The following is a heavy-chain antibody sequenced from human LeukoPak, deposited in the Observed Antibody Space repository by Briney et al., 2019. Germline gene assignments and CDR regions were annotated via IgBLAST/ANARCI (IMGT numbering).Heavy chain of an antibody. V-gene: IGHV3-11*01. D-gene: IGHD3-3*01. J-gene: IGHJ4*02. CDR2: ISSSGSTI. Sequence: LSLTCTVSGGSISSYYWSWIRQAPGKGLEWVSYISSSGSTIYYADSVKGRFTISRDNAKNSLYLQMNSLRAEDTAVYYCARDGSTYYDFWSGYLAPDYWGQGTLVTVSS. CDR1: GGSISSYY. CDR3: ARDGSTYYDFWSGYLAPDY.